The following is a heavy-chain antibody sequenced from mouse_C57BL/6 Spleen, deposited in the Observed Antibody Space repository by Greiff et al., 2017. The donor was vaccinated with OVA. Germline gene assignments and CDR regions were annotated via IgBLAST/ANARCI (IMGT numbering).Heavy chain of an antibody. Sequence: QVHVKQPGAELVKPGASVKLSCKASGYTFTSYWMQWVKQRPGQGLEWIGEIDPSDSYTNYNQKFKGKATLTVDTSSSTAYMQLSSLTSEDSAVYYCRYGSREYYFDYWGQGTTLTVSS. J-gene: IGHJ2*01. CDR1: GYTFTSYW. CDR3: RYGSREYYFDY. D-gene: IGHD1-1*01. V-gene: IGHV1-50*01. CDR2: IDPSDSYT.